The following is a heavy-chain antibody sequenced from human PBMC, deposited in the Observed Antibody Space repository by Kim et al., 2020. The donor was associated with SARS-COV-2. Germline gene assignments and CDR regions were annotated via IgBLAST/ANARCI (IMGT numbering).Heavy chain of an antibody. CDR3: ASTADGWHNLFH. D-gene: IGHD6-19*01. V-gene: IGHV4-39*01. CDR1: GGSISSSSYY. J-gene: IGHJ4*02. Sequence: SETLSLTCTVSGGSISSSSYYWGWIRQPPGKGLEWIGSIYYSGSTYYNPSLKSRVTISVDTSKNQFSLKLSSVTAADTAVYYCASTADGWHNLFHWGQGTLVTVSS. CDR2: IYYSGST.